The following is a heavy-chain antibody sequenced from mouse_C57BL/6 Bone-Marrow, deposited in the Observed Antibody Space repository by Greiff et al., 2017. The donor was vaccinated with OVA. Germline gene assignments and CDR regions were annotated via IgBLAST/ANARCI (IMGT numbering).Heavy chain of an antibody. V-gene: IGHV1-47*01. D-gene: IGHD1-1*01. CDR2: FHPYNDDT. Sequence: QVQLQQSGAELVKPGASVKMSCKASGYTFTTYPIEWMKQNHGKSLEWIGNFHPYNDDTKYNEKFKGKATLTVEKSSSTVYLELSRLTSDDSAVYYCARGASYYYGSSYGYFDVWGTGTTVTVSS. CDR3: ARGASYYYGSSYGYFDV. J-gene: IGHJ1*03. CDR1: GYTFTTYP.